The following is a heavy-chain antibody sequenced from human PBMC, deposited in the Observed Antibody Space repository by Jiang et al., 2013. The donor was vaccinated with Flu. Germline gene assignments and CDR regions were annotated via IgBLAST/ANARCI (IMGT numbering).Heavy chain of an antibody. CDR2: MNPNSGNT. CDR1: GYTFTSYD. CDR3: ARGLRKWELLLRSEYYFDY. Sequence: GAEVKKPGASVKVSCKASGYTFTSYDINWVRQATGQGLEWMGWMNPNSGNTGYAQKFQGRVTMTRNTSISTAYMELSSLRSEDTAVYYCARGLRKWELLLRSEYYFDYWGQGTLVTVSS. J-gene: IGHJ4*02. V-gene: IGHV1-8*01. D-gene: IGHD1-26*01.